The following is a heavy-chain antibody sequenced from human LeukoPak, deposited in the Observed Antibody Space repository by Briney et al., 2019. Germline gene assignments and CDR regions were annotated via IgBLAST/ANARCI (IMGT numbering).Heavy chain of an antibody. CDR3: ASPSGYSGYEHAFDI. D-gene: IGHD5-12*01. Sequence: SETLSLTCTVSGGSTSSSSYYWGWIRQPPGKGLEWIGSIYYSGSTYYNPSLKSRVTISVDTSKNQFSLKLSSVTAADTAVYYCASPSGYSGYEHAFDIWGQGTMVTVSS. CDR2: IYYSGST. V-gene: IGHV4-39*01. J-gene: IGHJ3*02. CDR1: GGSTSSSSYY.